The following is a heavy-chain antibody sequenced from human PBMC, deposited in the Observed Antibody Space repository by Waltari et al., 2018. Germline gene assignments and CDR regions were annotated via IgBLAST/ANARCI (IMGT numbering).Heavy chain of an antibody. V-gene: IGHV3-74*01. D-gene: IGHD3-9*01. CDR2: INSDGSST. J-gene: IGHJ6*02. CDR1: GFTFSSPW. CDR3: ARDFPWYYDILTGYYGNGMDV. Sequence: VQLLESGGGLVQPGGSLSISCAAPGFTFSSPWLHWAGQAPRKGLGWVSRINSDGSSTSYADSVKGRFTISRDNAKNTLYLQMNSLRAEDTAVYYCARDFPWYYDILTGYYGNGMDVWGQGTTVTVSS.